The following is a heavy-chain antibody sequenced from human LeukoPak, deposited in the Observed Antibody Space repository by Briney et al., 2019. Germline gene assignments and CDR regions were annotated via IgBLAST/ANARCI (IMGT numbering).Heavy chain of an antibody. D-gene: IGHD4-17*01. CDR1: GFTLSNQA. CDR3: AKDRTEDYGDYYFDY. J-gene: IGHJ4*02. V-gene: IGHV3-23*01. Sequence: GVSLRLSCAASGFTLSNQAMIWVPRAPGRARVCVSAISGSGGSTYYADSVKGRFTISRDNTKNTMCMQMNSLRAEDTAVYYCAKDRTEDYGDYYFDYWGQGTLVTVSS. CDR2: ISGSGGST.